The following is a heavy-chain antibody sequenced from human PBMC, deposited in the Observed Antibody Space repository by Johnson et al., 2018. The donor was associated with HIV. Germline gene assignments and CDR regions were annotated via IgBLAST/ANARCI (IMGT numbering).Heavy chain of an antibody. J-gene: IGHJ3*02. CDR2: ISWNGGSI. CDR3: AKQYSSSWYGNAFDI. D-gene: IGHD6-13*01. V-gene: IGHV3-9*01. CDR1: GFTFDDYG. Sequence: VESGGGLVQPGRSLRLSCVASGFTFDDYGMHWVRQAPGKGLEWVSGISWNGGSIGYADSVKGRFTIARDNAKNSLYLQMNSLRAEDTALYYCAKQYSSSWYGNAFDIWGQGTMVTVSS.